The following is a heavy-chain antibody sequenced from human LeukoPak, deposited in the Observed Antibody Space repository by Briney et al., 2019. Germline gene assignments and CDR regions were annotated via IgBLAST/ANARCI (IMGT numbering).Heavy chain of an antibody. V-gene: IGHV3-23*01. Sequence: GGSLRLSCAASGFTFTNYAINCVRQAPEKRLEWVSTLSPSGADTYYADSVKGRFTVSRDISKNTLYLQMNSLRAEDTAVYYCARRAYNWGAFDIWGQGTMVTVSS. D-gene: IGHD5-24*01. CDR2: LSPSGADT. CDR1: GFTFTNYA. J-gene: IGHJ3*02. CDR3: ARRAYNWGAFDI.